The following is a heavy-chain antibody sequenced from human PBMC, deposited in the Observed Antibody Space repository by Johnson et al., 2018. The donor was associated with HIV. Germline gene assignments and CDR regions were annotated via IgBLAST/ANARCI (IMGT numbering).Heavy chain of an antibody. Sequence: VQLVESGGGVVRPGGSLRLSCAASGFTFADYGMSWVRQGPGKGLEWVSGIDWNGGRQTYVDSVKGRFTISRDNSKKTLYLQMTSLRAEDTAVYYCARGHGRDSSGPHGAFDIWGQGTMVTVSS. CDR2: IDWNGGRQ. CDR1: GFTFADYG. V-gene: IGHV3-20*04. D-gene: IGHD3-22*01. J-gene: IGHJ3*02. CDR3: ARGHGRDSSGPHGAFDI.